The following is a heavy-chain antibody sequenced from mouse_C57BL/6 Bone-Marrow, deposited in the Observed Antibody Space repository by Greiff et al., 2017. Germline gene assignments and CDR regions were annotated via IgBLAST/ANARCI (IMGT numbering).Heavy chain of an antibody. V-gene: IGHV1-22*01. J-gene: IGHJ4*01. CDR2: INPNNGGT. D-gene: IGHD2-4*01. CDR3: ARGGLRRGGYAMDY. CDR1: GYTFTDYN. Sequence: EVQLQQSGPELVKPGASVKMSCKASGYTFTDYNMHWVKQSHGKSLEWIGYINPNNGGTSYNQKFKGKATLTVNKSSSTAYMELRSLTSEDSAVYSWARGGLRRGGYAMDYWGQGTSVTVSS.